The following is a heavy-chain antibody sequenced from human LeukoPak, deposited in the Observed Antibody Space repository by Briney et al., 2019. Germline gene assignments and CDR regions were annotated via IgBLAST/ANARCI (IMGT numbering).Heavy chain of an antibody. V-gene: IGHV3-23*01. Sequence: GASLRLSCAASGFTFSDYGMTWVRQAPGEGLEWVSAISSGGGYTYYADSVKGRFTISRDNSKNTLYLQMNSLRAGDTAVYYCARAPGYTSGWLNWFDPWGQGTLVTVSS. CDR3: ARAPGYTSGWLNWFDP. D-gene: IGHD6-19*01. CDR1: GFTFSDYG. J-gene: IGHJ5*02. CDR2: ISSGGGYT.